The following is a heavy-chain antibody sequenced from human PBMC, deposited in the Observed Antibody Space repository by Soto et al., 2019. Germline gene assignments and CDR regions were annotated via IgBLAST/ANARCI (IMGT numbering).Heavy chain of an antibody. CDR2: IYYSGIT. D-gene: IGHD6-6*01. CDR3: ARQKLVLVHPCWFDP. J-gene: IGHJ5*02. V-gene: IGHV4-59*01. CDR1: GGSISSYY. Sequence: PSETLSLACTVSGGSISSYYWSWIRQPPGKGLEWIGCIYYSGITNYNPSLKSRVTISVDTSKNQFSLKLNSVTAADTAVYYCARQKLVLVHPCWFDPWSQANLVTISS.